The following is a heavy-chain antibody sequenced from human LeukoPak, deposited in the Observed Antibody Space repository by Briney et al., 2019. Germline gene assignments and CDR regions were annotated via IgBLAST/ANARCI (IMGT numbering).Heavy chain of an antibody. CDR3: ARGPHYDFWSGYYCDY. V-gene: IGHV1-69*01. CDR2: IIPIFGTA. J-gene: IGHJ4*02. CDR1: GGTFSSYA. D-gene: IGHD3-3*01. Sequence: SVKVSCKASGGTFSSYAISWVRQAPGQGLEWMGGIIPIFGTANYAQKFQGRVTITADESTSTAYMELSSLRSEDTAVYYGARGPHYDFWSGYYCDYWGQGTLVTVSS.